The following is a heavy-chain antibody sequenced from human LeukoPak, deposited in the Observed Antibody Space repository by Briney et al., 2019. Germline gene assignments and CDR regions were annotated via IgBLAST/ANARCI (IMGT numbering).Heavy chain of an antibody. CDR3: ARERGAWEPLGY. J-gene: IGHJ4*02. Sequence: ASVKVSCKASGYTFTGYFMHWVRQAPGQGLGWMGWINPNSGGTNYAQKFQGRVTMTRDTSISTAYMELSRLRSDDTAVYYCARERGAWEPLGYWGRGTLVTVSS. CDR2: INPNSGGT. V-gene: IGHV1-2*02. D-gene: IGHD1-26*01. CDR1: GYTFTGYF.